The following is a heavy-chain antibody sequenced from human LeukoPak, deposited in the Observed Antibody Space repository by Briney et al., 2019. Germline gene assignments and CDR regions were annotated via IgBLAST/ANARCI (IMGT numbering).Heavy chain of an antibody. CDR2: IDSSGSNI. J-gene: IGHJ4*02. CDR1: GFTFSSYE. D-gene: IGHD6-19*01. Sequence: GGSLRLSCAASGFTFSSYEMDWVRQAPGKGLEWVSYIDSSGSNIHYADSVKGRFTISRDNAKNSLYLQMNSLRAEDTAVYYCAKESSGWHGYYFDYWGQGTLVTVSS. CDR3: AKESSGWHGYYFDY. V-gene: IGHV3-48*03.